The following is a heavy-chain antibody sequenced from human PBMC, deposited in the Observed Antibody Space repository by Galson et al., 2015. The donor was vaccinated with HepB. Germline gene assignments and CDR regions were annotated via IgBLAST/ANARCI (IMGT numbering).Heavy chain of an antibody. CDR3: AREIGGSYDSLWDY. CDR2: INAGNGNT. V-gene: IGHV1-3*01. CDR1: GYTFTSYA. Sequence: SVKVSCKASGYTFTSYAMHWVRQAPGQRLEWMGWINAGNGNTKYSQKFQGRVTITRDTSASTAYMELSSLRSEDTAVYYCAREIGGSYDSLWDYWGQGTLVTVSS. D-gene: IGHD1-26*01. J-gene: IGHJ4*02.